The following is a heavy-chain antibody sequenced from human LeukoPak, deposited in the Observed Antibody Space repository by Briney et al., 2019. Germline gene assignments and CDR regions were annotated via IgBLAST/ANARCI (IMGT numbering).Heavy chain of an antibody. CDR2: IKSNI. V-gene: IGHV3-69-1*02. CDR3: ARDDTSSWYQEY. CDR1: GFIFSDYS. D-gene: IGHD6-13*01. Sequence: GGSLRLSCSTSGFIFSDYSMNWVRQAPGRGLGWVAYIKSNIYYADSVKGRFTISRDNAKNLLYLQMNSLTAEDTAVYYCARDDTSSWYQEYWGQGTLVTVSS. J-gene: IGHJ4*02.